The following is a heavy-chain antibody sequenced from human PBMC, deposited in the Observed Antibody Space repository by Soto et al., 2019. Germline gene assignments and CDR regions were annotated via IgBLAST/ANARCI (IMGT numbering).Heavy chain of an antibody. CDR3: AIEQEYYDFWSGYYKNYYYYYMHV. Sequence: QVQLVESGGGLVKPGGSLRLSCAASGFTFSDYYMSWIRQAPGKGLEWVSYISSSGSTIYYADSVKGRFTISRDNAKNSLYLQMNSLRAEDTAVYYCAIEQEYYDFWSGYYKNYYYYYMHVWGKGTTVTVSS. V-gene: IGHV3-11*01. CDR2: ISSSGSTI. J-gene: IGHJ6*03. CDR1: GFTFSDYY. D-gene: IGHD3-3*01.